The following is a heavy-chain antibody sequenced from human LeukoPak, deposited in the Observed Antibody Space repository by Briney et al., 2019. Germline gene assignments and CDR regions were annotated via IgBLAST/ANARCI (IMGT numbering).Heavy chain of an antibody. D-gene: IGHD6-13*01. V-gene: IGHV1-46*01. CDR1: GYIFTSYF. CDR2: INPSGGST. J-gene: IGHJ4*02. CDR3: ARDQGSSSWYNFGY. Sequence: ASVKVSCKASGYIFTSYFMHWVRQAPGQGLEWMGLINPSGGSTRYAQKFQGRVTMTRDMSTSTVYMELSSLRSEDTAVYYCARDQGSSSWYNFGYWGQGTLVTVSS.